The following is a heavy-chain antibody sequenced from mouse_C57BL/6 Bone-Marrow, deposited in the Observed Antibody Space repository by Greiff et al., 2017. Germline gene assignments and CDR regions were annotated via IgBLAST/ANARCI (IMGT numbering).Heavy chain of an antibody. CDR1: GYTFTTYP. Sequence: QVQLQQSGAELVKPGASVKMSCKASGYTFTTYPIEWMKQNHGQSLEWIGNFHPYNDDTKYNEKFQGKATMTVEKSSSTVYLELSRLTSDDSAVYYCARGGNYGGYDLDYWGQGTTLTVSS. CDR3: ARGGNYGGYDLDY. J-gene: IGHJ2*01. V-gene: IGHV1-47*01. CDR2: FHPYNDDT. D-gene: IGHD2-1*01.